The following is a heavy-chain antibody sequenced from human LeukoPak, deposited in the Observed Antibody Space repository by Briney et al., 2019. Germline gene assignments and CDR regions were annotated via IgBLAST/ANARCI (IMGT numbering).Heavy chain of an antibody. Sequence: SETLSLTCTVSGGSISSSSYYWGWIRQPPGKGLEWIGNIYYSGSTYYNPSLKSRVTISVDTSKNQFSLKLTSVTAADTAVYYCARLIPARLTFDYWGQGTLVTVSS. J-gene: IGHJ4*02. D-gene: IGHD6-6*01. CDR2: IYYSGST. CDR3: ARLIPARLTFDY. V-gene: IGHV4-39*07. CDR1: GGSISSSSYY.